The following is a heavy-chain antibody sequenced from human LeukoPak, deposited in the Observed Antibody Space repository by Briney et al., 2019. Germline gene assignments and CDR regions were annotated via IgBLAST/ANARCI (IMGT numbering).Heavy chain of an antibody. CDR3: ASQLGYFDF. J-gene: IGHJ4*02. CDR2: IFTSGST. D-gene: IGHD6-6*01. V-gene: IGHV4-61*02. CDR1: GASINSGSYY. Sequence: PSETLSLTCAVSGASINSGSYYWGWIRQPAGKGLEWIGRIFTSGSTNYNPSLKSRVTISVDRSKNQFSLKLSSATAADTAVYYCASQLGYFDFWGQGTLVTVSS.